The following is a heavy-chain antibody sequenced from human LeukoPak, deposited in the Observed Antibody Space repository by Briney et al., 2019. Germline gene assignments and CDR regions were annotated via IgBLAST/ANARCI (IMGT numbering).Heavy chain of an antibody. Sequence: ASVKVSCKASGYTFTGYFMHWVRQAPGQGLEWIGWINPNSGGTNYAQKFQGRVTMTRDTTISTAYMELSRLRSDDTAVYYCARDQDILTDNTYDYWGQGTLVTVSS. J-gene: IGHJ4*02. D-gene: IGHD3-9*01. V-gene: IGHV1-2*02. CDR1: GYTFTGYF. CDR2: INPNSGGT. CDR3: ARDQDILTDNTYDY.